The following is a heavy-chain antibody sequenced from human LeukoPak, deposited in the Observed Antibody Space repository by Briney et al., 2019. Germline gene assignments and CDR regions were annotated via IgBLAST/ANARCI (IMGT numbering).Heavy chain of an antibody. CDR3: ARDIVVVVAATPLVRYYYGMDV. J-gene: IGHJ6*02. D-gene: IGHD2-15*01. Sequence: GGSLRLSCAASGFTFSSYGMHWVRQAPGKGLEWVAVIWYDGSNKYYADSVKGRFTISRDNSKNTLYPQMNSLRAEDTAVYYCARDIVVVVAATPLVRYYYGMDVWGQGTTVTVSS. CDR1: GFTFSSYG. CDR2: IWYDGSNK. V-gene: IGHV3-33*01.